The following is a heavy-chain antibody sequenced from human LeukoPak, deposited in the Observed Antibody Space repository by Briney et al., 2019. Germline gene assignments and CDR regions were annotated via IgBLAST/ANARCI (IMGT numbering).Heavy chain of an antibody. D-gene: IGHD3-3*01. V-gene: IGHV1-2*06. J-gene: IGHJ4*02. Sequence: ASVKVSCKASGYTFTGYYIHWVRQAPGQGLEWMGRINPNNGGTNYAQKFQGRVTMTRDTSISTAYMELSRLRSDDTAVYYCARADFWSGYYQFDYWGQGTLVTVSS. CDR2: INPNNGGT. CDR1: GYTFTGYY. CDR3: ARADFWSGYYQFDY.